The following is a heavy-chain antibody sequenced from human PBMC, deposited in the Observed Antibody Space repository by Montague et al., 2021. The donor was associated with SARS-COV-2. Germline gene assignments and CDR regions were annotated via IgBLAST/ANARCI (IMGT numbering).Heavy chain of an antibody. V-gene: IGHV4-39*02. CDR1: GGSISSSNYY. J-gene: IGHJ3*02. D-gene: IGHD5-12*01. CDR3: ARRGRKLLPVATTVGGFDI. Sequence: SETLSLTRTVSGGSISSSNYYWDWIHQPPGKGLEWIGSIYDSGSTYYNPSLKSRVTISVDTSKNHFSLKLSSVTAADTAVYYCARRGRKLLPVATTVGGFDIWGQGTMVTVSS. CDR2: IYDSGST.